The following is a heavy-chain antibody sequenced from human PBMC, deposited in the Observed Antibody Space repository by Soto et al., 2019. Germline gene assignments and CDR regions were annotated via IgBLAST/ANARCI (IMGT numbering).Heavy chain of an antibody. Sequence: SDTLSLTFTVSGGPINSYYWSCIRQPPGKALEWIGRMYTSGSTDYNPSLKSRVTMSLDTSKNQFSLTLSSVTAADTAVYYCARVGMIGSVLGSWFDPWGQGTLVTVS. J-gene: IGHJ5*02. CDR2: MYTSGST. CDR3: ARVGMIGSVLGSWFDP. D-gene: IGHD3-9*01. CDR1: GGPINSYY. V-gene: IGHV4-4*07.